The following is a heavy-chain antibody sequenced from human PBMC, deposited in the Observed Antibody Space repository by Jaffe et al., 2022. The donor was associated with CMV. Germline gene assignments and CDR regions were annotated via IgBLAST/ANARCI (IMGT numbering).Heavy chain of an antibody. Sequence: QLQLQESGPGLVKPSETLSLTCTVSGGSINSSSYYWGWIRQPPGKGLEWFGSIHYSGRTYYNPSLKSRVTISVDTSKNQFSLWVSSVTAADTAIYYCARYRLLDWFDPWGQGTLVTVSS. CDR1: GGSINSSSYY. D-gene: IGHD2-2*01. J-gene: IGHJ5*02. CDR3: ARYRLLDWFDP. CDR2: IHYSGRT. V-gene: IGHV4-39*01.